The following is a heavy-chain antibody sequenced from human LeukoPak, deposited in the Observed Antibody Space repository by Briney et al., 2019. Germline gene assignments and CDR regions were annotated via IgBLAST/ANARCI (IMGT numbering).Heavy chain of an antibody. J-gene: IGHJ4*02. CDR2: IWYDGSNK. Sequence: GGSLRLSCAASGFTFSSYGMHWVRQAPGKGLEWVAVIWYDGSNKYYADSVKGRFTISRDNSKNTLYLQMNSLRAEDTAVYYCASTYYYDSSGYYDMDYWGQGTLVTVSS. V-gene: IGHV3-33*01. D-gene: IGHD3-22*01. CDR3: ASTYYYDSSGYYDMDY. CDR1: GFTFSSYG.